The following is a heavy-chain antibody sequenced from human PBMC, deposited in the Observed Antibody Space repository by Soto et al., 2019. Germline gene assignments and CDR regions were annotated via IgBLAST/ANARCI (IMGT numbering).Heavy chain of an antibody. V-gene: IGHV4-4*02. Sequence: QVQLQESGPGLVKPSGTLSLTCAVSGGSISSSNWWSWVRQPPGKGLEWIGEMYHSGSTNYNPSLKSRVTISGDKSKNQFYLKLSSVTAADTAVYYCASSGYDSSCDATSDYWGQGTLVTVSS. CDR2: MYHSGST. CDR3: ASSGYDSSCDATSDY. D-gene: IGHD3-22*01. CDR1: GGSISSSNW. J-gene: IGHJ4*02.